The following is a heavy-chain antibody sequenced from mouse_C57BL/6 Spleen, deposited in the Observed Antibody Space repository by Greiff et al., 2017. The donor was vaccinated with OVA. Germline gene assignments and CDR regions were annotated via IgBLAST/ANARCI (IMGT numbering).Heavy chain of an antibody. CDR3: ARSSFYYGSSHWYFDV. J-gene: IGHJ1*03. CDR2: IYPGDGDT. D-gene: IGHD1-1*01. Sequence: VQLVESGPELVKPGASVKISCKASGYAFSSSWMNWVKQRPGKGLEWIGRIYPGDGDTNYNGKFKGKATLTADKSSSTAYMQLSSLTSEDSAVYFCARSSFYYGSSHWYFDVWGTGTTVTVSS. V-gene: IGHV1-82*01. CDR1: GYAFSSSW.